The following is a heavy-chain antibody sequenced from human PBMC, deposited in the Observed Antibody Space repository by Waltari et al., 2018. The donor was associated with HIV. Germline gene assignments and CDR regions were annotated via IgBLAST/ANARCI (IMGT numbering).Heavy chain of an antibody. J-gene: IGHJ5*02. CDR1: GYSFTTYS. CDR2: IHTNTGNP. Sequence: QVQLVQSGSELKKPGASVKVSCKASGYSFTTYSINWVRQAPGQGLEWMGWIHTNTGNPTYAQGVTGRFVFSLDTSVSTAYLQISSLKAEDTAVYYCARAVSPNWFDPWGQGTLVAVSS. V-gene: IGHV7-4-1*02. CDR3: ARAVSPNWFDP.